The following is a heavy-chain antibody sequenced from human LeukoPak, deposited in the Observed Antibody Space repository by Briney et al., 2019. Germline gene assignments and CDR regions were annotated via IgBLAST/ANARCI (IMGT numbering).Heavy chain of an antibody. D-gene: IGHD2-2*01. V-gene: IGHV4-59*08. CDR3: ARQVKVVPAAMRRDAFDI. CDR1: GGFISSYY. J-gene: IGHJ3*02. Sequence: SETLSLTCTVSGGFISSYYWSWIRQPPGKGLEWIGYIYYSGSTNYNPSLKSRVTISVDTSKNQFSLKLSSVTAADTAVYYCARQVKVVPAAMRRDAFDIWGQGTMVTVSS. CDR2: IYYSGST.